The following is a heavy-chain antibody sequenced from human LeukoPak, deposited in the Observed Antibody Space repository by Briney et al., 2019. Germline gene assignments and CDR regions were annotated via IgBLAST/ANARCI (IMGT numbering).Heavy chain of an antibody. Sequence: GGSLRLSCAASGFTFSSCALSWVRQAPGKGLEWVSGISGSGGSTYYADSVKGRFTISRDNSKNTLYLQMNSLRAEDTAVYYCAKVGGITIYSFGPDYWGQGTLVTVSS. J-gene: IGHJ4*02. V-gene: IGHV3-23*01. D-gene: IGHD3-9*01. CDR3: AKVGGITIYSFGPDY. CDR1: GFTFSSCA. CDR2: ISGSGGST.